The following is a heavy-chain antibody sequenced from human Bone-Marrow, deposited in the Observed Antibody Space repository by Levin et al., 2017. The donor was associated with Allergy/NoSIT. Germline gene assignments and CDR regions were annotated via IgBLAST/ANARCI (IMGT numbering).Heavy chain of an antibody. CDR3: AKERYCSGGSCRTPLDY. V-gene: IGHV3-30*18. CDR2: ISYDGSNK. D-gene: IGHD2-15*01. CDR1: GFTFSSYG. J-gene: IGHJ4*02. Sequence: LSLTCAASGFTFSSYGMHWVRQAPGKGLEWVAVISYDGSNKYYADSVKGRFTISRDNSKNTLYLQMNSLRAEDTAVYYCAKERYCSGGSCRTPLDYWGQGNLVTVSS.